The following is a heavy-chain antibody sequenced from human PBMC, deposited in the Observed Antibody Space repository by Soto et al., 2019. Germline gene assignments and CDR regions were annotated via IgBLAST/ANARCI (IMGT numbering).Heavy chain of an antibody. J-gene: IGHJ5*02. CDR3: ARLPLVRGLPA. CDR2: IYYGGTT. CDR1: GGSISTSGNY. Sequence: QLHLQESGPGLVKPSETLSLMCSVSGGSISTSGNYWGWVRQAPEKGLEWIGRIYYGGTTNYNPSLTRRVTISVDTSKNQFSLKLTSVTAADTAVYYCARLPLVRGLPAWGQGTLVTVSS. D-gene: IGHD3-10*01. V-gene: IGHV4-39*01.